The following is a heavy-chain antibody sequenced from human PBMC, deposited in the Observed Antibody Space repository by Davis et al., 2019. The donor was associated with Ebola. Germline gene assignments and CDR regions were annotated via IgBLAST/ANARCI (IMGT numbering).Heavy chain of an antibody. D-gene: IGHD3-22*01. J-gene: IGHJ4*02. V-gene: IGHV3-48*03. CDR1: GFTFSSYE. Sequence: GGSLKISCAASGFTFSSYEMNWVRQAPGKGLEWVSYISSSGSTIYYADSVKGRFTISRDNAKNSLYLQMNSLRDEDTAVYYCARDPSYYYDSSGLNTYFDYWGQGTLVTVSS. CDR3: ARDPSYYYDSSGLNTYFDY. CDR2: ISSSGSTI.